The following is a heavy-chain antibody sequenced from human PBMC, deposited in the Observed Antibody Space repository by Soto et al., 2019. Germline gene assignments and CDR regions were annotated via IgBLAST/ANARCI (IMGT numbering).Heavy chain of an antibody. D-gene: IGHD6-19*01. J-gene: IGHJ4*02. CDR3: AKHPTGYSSGWTGSFDY. V-gene: IGHV3-9*01. CDR1: GFTFDDYA. CDR2: ISWNSGSI. Sequence: GGSLRLSCAASGFTFDDYAMHWVRQAPGKGLEWVSGISWNSGSIGYADSVKGRFTISRDNAKNSLYLQMNSLRAEDTALYYCAKHPTGYSSGWTGSFDYWGQGTLVTVSS.